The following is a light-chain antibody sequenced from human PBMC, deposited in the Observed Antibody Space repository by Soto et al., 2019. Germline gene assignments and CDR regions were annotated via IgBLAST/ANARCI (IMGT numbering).Light chain of an antibody. CDR3: SSYTSSSTVV. V-gene: IGLV2-14*01. CDR1: SSDFGGYSY. CDR2: EVN. J-gene: IGLJ2*01. Sequence: QSALTQPASVSGSPGQSLTISCSGVSSDFGGYSYVSWYQLHPGKAPKLMIYEVNKRPSGVSNRFSGSKSANMASLTISGLQGEDEAVYFCSSYTSSSTVVFGGGTQLTVL.